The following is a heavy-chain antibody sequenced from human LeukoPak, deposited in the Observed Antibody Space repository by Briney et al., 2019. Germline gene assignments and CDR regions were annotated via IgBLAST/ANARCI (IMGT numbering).Heavy chain of an antibody. D-gene: IGHD2-2*01. Sequence: GGSLRLSCAASGFTFSSYWMSWVRQAPGKGLEWVAIIKQDGSEKYYVDSVKGRFTISRDNAKNSLYLQMNSLRAEDTAVYYCARAGGPYCSSTSCANWFDPWGQGTLVTVSS. CDR1: GFTFSSYW. CDR2: IKQDGSEK. V-gene: IGHV3-7*03. J-gene: IGHJ5*02. CDR3: ARAGGPYCSSTSCANWFDP.